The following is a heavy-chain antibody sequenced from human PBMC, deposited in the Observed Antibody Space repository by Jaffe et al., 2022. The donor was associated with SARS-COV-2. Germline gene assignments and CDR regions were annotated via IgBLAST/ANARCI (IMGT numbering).Heavy chain of an antibody. CDR3: ARWAQRDAFLL. Sequence: EVQLVESGGGLVQPGGSLRLTCAASGFTFSSYEMCWVRQAPGKGLEWVSYINSVGSNTHYADSVKGRFTISRDNAKNSLYLQMNSLRVEDTAAYFCARWAQRDAFLLWGQGTVVTVSS. CDR1: GFTFSSYE. V-gene: IGHV3-48*03. CDR2: INSVGSNT. J-gene: IGHJ3*01.